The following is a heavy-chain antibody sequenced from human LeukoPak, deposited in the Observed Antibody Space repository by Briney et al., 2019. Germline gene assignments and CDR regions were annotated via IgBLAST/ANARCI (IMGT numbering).Heavy chain of an antibody. D-gene: IGHD1-26*01. Sequence: ASVKVSCKASGYTFTGYYMHWVRQAPGQGLEWMGWINPNSGGTNYAQKFQGRVTMTRDTSISTAYMELSRLRSDDTAVYYCAREVGATNWYFDLWGRGTLVTVSS. V-gene: IGHV1-2*02. CDR3: AREVGATNWYFDL. J-gene: IGHJ2*01. CDR1: GYTFTGYY. CDR2: INPNSGGT.